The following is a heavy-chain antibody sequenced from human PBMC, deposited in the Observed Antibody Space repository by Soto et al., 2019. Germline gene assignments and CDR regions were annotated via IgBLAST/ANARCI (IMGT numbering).Heavy chain of an antibody. Sequence: SGPTLVNPTQTLTLTCTFSGFSLSTSGMCVSWIRKPPGKALEWLALIDWDDDKYYSTSLKTRLTISKDTSKNQVVLTMTNMDPVDTATYYCARAHFSYPGYNWFDPWGQGTLVTVSS. J-gene: IGHJ5*02. CDR2: IDWDDDK. CDR1: GFSLSTSGMC. D-gene: IGHD2-2*01. V-gene: IGHV2-70*01. CDR3: ARAHFSYPGYNWFDP.